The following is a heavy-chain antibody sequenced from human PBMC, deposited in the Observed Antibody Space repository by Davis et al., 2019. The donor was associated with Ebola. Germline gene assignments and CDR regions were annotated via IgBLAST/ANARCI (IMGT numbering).Heavy chain of an antibody. J-gene: IGHJ4*02. CDR2: ISGSGGST. CDR1: GFTFSSYA. V-gene: IGHV3-23*01. Sequence: PGGSLRLSCAASGFTFSSYAMSWVRQAPGKGLEWVTAISGSGGSTYYADSVKGRFTISRDNSKNTLYLQMNSLTAEDTAVYYCAKDALRGPHSHFDYWGQGTLVTVSS. CDR3: AKDALRGPHSHFDY.